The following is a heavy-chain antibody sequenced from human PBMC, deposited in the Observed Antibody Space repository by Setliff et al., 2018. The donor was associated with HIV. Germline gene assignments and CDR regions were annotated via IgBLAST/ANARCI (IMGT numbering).Heavy chain of an antibody. CDR2: IFYSGST. Sequence: SETLSLTCTVSSGSISSSNHYWGWIRQPPGKGLEWIGSIFYSGSTDYNPSLKSRVTISVDTSQNQFSLKLTSVTAADTAVYYCARGGLGVVGAIDYWSQGTLVTVSS. CDR3: ARGGLGVVGAIDY. CDR1: SGSISSSNHY. D-gene: IGHD2-15*01. J-gene: IGHJ4*02. V-gene: IGHV4-39*01.